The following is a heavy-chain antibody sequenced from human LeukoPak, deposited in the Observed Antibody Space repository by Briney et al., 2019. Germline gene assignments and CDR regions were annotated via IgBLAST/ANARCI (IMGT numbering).Heavy chain of an antibody. V-gene: IGHV3-74*01. J-gene: IGHJ4*02. D-gene: IGHD6-19*01. Sequence: PGGSLRLSCAASEVSFSNYWMRWVRQAPGKGLVWVSRIKSDGSTTTYADSVKGRFTISRDNAKNTLYLQMNSLRVEDTAVYYCARRGAVTGAFDSWGQGTLVAVSS. CDR1: EVSFSNYW. CDR2: IKSDGSTT. CDR3: ARRGAVTGAFDS.